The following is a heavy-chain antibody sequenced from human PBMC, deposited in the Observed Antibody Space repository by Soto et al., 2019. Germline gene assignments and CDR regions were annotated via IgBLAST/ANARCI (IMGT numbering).Heavy chain of an antibody. CDR1: GYSFTSYW. CDR2: IYPGDSDT. J-gene: IGHJ3*02. V-gene: IGHV5-51*01. D-gene: IGHD3-10*01. Sequence: GESLKISCKGSGYSFTSYWIGWVRQMPGKGLEWMGIIYPGDSDTRYSPSFQGQVTISADKSISTAYLQWSSLKAPDTAMYYCARPGFGEWFGELNDDAFDIWGQGTMVTVSS. CDR3: ARPGFGEWFGELNDDAFDI.